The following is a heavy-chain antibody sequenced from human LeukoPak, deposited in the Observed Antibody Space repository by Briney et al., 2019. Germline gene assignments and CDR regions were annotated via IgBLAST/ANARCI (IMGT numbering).Heavy chain of an antibody. J-gene: IGHJ4*02. Sequence: SETLSLTCTVSGGSISSYYWSWIRQPPGKGLVWIGYIYYSGSTNYNPSLKSRVTISVDTSKNQFSLKLSSVTAADTAVYYCARGGSGYDPIDYWGQGTLVTVSS. D-gene: IGHD5-12*01. CDR2: IYYSGST. CDR1: GGSISSYY. CDR3: ARGGSGYDPIDY. V-gene: IGHV4-59*08.